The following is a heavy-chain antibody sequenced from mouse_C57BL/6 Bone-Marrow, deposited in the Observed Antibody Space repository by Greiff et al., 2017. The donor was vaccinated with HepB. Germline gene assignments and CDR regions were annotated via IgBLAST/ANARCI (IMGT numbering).Heavy chain of an antibody. J-gene: IGHJ4*01. V-gene: IGHV5-12*01. CDR2: ISNGGGST. CDR3: ARRVDY. Sequence: EVHLVESGGGLVQPGGSLKLSCAASGFTFSDYYMYWVRQTPEKRLEWVAYISNGGGSTYYPDTVKGRSTISRDNAKNTLYLQMSRLKSEDTAMYYCARRVDYWGQGTSVTVSS. CDR1: GFTFSDYY.